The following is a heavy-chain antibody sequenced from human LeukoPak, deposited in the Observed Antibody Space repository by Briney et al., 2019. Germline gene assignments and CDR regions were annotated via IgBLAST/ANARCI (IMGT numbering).Heavy chain of an antibody. D-gene: IGHD3-10*01. CDR1: GYIFANYG. CDR3: AREPISSGTYYPRSDY. Sequence: ASVKVSCKASGYIFANYGFAWVRPAPGQGLERMGWINTYNGNTKYSQKLQGRVTVTTDTSTSTAYMELRSLASDDTAVYYCAREPISSGTYYPRSDYWGQGTLVTVSS. CDR2: INTYNGNT. V-gene: IGHV1-18*01. J-gene: IGHJ4*02.